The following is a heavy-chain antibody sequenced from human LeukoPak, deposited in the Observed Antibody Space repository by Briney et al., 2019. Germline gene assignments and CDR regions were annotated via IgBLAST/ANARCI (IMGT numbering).Heavy chain of an antibody. CDR2: IYYSGST. V-gene: IGHV4-39*01. Sequence: SETLSLTCAVYGGSFSTYYWGWIRQPPGKGLEGMGSIYYSGSTYYNPSLKSRVTISVDTSKNQFSLKLSSVTAADTAVYYCARHTGLVVVAAIAYYFDYWGQGTLVTVSS. CDR3: ARHTGLVVVAAIAYYFDY. CDR1: GGSFSTYY. J-gene: IGHJ4*02. D-gene: IGHD2-15*01.